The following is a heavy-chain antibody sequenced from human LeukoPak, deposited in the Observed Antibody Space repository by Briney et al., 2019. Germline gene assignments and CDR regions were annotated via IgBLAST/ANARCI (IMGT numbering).Heavy chain of an antibody. CDR3: ARRNSGYQDLDF. Sequence: ASVKVSSKASGYTFTRYYMYWVRQAPGQGLECMGIINPSAGSTSYAQKFQGRVTMTRDTSTSTVYMELSSLKSDDTAVYYCARRNSGYQDLDFWGQGTLVTVSS. V-gene: IGHV1-46*01. D-gene: IGHD5-12*01. CDR2: INPSAGST. CDR1: GYTFTRYY. J-gene: IGHJ4*02.